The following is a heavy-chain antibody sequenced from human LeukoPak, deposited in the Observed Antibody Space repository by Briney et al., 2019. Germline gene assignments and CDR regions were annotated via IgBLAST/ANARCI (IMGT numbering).Heavy chain of an antibody. V-gene: IGHV3-21*01. D-gene: IGHD2-15*01. CDR3: ARDLGSKTFDY. Sequence: GGSLRLSCEASGLTLRDYKLNWVRQAPGKGLEWVSSIESSSRFIYYADSVKGRFTISRDNAKNSLRLQMNSLRAEATAVYYCARDLGSKTFDYWGQGTLVTVSS. J-gene: IGHJ4*02. CDR2: IESSSRFI. CDR1: GLTLRDYK.